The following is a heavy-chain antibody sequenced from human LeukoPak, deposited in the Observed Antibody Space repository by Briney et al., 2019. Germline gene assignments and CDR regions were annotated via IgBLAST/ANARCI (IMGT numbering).Heavy chain of an antibody. D-gene: IGHD6-13*01. CDR1: GFTFSSYS. CDR3: ARFPYSSSWDYRFDP. J-gene: IGHJ5*02. CDR2: ISSSSSYI. Sequence: PGGSLRLSCAASGFTFSSYSMNWVRQAPGKGLEWVSSISSSSSYIYYADSVKGRFTISRDNAKNSLYLQMNSLRAEDTAVYYCARFPYSSSWDYRFDPWGQGTLVTVSS. V-gene: IGHV3-21*01.